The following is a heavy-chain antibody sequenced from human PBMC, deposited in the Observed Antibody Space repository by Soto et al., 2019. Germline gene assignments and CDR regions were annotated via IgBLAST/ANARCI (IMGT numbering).Heavy chain of an antibody. D-gene: IGHD2-15*01. CDR3: ARDREDCSGGSCYLVAY. J-gene: IGHJ4*02. CDR1: GFTFSSYA. CDR2: ISYDGSNK. Sequence: QVQLVESGGGVVQPGRSLRLSCAASGFTFSSYAMHWVRQAPGKGLEWVAVISYDGSNKYYADSVKGRFTISRDNSKNTLYLQMNSLRAEDTAVYYCARDREDCSGGSCYLVAYWGQGTLVTVSS. V-gene: IGHV3-30-3*01.